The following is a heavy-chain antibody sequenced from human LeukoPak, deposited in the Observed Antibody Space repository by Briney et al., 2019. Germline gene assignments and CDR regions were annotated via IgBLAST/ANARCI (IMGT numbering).Heavy chain of an antibody. V-gene: IGHV3-9*01. CDR3: AKIYGNGIAVDAFDI. CDR2: ISWNSGSI. D-gene: IGHD6-19*01. Sequence: GRSLRLSCAASGFTFDDYAMHWVRQAPGKGLEWVSGISWNSGSIGYADSVKGRFTISRDNAKNSLYLQMNSLRAEDTALYYCAKIYGNGIAVDAFDIWGQGTMVTVSS. J-gene: IGHJ3*02. CDR1: GFTFDDYA.